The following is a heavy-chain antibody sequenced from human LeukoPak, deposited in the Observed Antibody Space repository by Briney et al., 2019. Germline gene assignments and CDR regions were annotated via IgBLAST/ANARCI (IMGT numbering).Heavy chain of an antibody. CDR2: IYYSGST. CDR1: GGYISSSSTYY. D-gene: IGHD6-19*01. Sequence: NPSETLSLTCTVSGGYISSSSTYYRGWIRQPPGKGLEWIGSIYYSGSTYYNPSLKSRVTISVDTSKNQFSLKVTSVSAADTAVYYCARSLKISSGWCHNFDYWGQGTLVTVSS. J-gene: IGHJ4*02. CDR3: ARSLKISSGWCHNFDY. V-gene: IGHV4-39*01.